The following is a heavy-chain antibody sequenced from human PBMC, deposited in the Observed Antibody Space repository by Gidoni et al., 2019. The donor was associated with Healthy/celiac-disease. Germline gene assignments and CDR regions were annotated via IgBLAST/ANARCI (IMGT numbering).Heavy chain of an antibody. J-gene: IGHJ4*02. CDR3: ARETDIVVVPAATSFDY. Sequence: EVQLVESGGGLVKPGGSLRLSCAPSGLTFSSYRMSWDRQAPGTGLEWRTSISSSRSYIYYADSVKGRFTISRENAKNSLYLQMNSMRAEDTAGYYCARETDIVVVPAATSFDYWGQGTLVTVSS. CDR2: ISSSRSYI. D-gene: IGHD2-2*01. CDR1: GLTFSSYR. V-gene: IGHV3-21*01.